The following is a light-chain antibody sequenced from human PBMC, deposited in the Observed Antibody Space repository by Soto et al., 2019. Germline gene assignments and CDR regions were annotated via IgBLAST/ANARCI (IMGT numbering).Light chain of an antibody. V-gene: IGLV2-8*01. CDR2: EVS. J-gene: IGLJ2*01. CDR3: SSYAGTNNLV. Sequence: QSVLTQPPSASGSPGQSVTISCTGTSSDVGGYNYVSWYQQYPGKAPKLMILEVSKRPSGVPDRFSGSKSGNTASLTVSGLQAEDEADYYCSSYAGTNNLVFGGGTKLTVL. CDR1: SSDVGGYNY.